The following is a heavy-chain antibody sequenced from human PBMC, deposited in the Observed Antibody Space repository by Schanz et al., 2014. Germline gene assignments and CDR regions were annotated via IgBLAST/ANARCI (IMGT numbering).Heavy chain of an antibody. D-gene: IGHD2-2*02. Sequence: EVRLVESGGGLVKPGGSLRLSCAASGFSFSGYGMHWVRQAPGKGLEWVSAISGSGGDTYYADSVKGRFTISRDNSKNTLYLQMNSLRDEDTAVYYCAKHLYQYNYYGMDVWGQGTTVTVSS. J-gene: IGHJ6*02. V-gene: IGHV3-23*04. CDR2: ISGSGGDT. CDR3: AKHLYQYNYYGMDV. CDR1: GFSFSGYG.